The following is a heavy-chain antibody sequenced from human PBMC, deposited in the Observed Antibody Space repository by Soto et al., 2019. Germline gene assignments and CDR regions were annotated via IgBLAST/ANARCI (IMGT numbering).Heavy chain of an antibody. J-gene: IGHJ4*02. CDR1: GFTFSSYA. CDR2: ISGSGGNT. Sequence: GGSLRLSCEASGFTFSSYAMSWVRQAPGKGLEWVSAISGSGGNTYYADSAKGRFTTSRDNSKNTLYLQMNSLRAEDTAVYYCAKNGNIAAALRSFDYWGQGTLVTVSS. CDR3: AKNGNIAAALRSFDY. D-gene: IGHD6-13*01. V-gene: IGHV3-23*01.